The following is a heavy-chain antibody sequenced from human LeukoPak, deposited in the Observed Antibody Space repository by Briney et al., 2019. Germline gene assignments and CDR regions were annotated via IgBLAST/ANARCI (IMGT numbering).Heavy chain of an antibody. CDR2: VCGGATST. Sequence: PGGSLRLSCAASGFTFSNYAMSWVRQAPGKGLEWVSVVCGGATSTYYADSVKGRFTISRDNSQNTLYMQMNSLRAEDTAVYYCAKARGASCYSGLDVWGQGTRSPSP. D-gene: IGHD2-2*01. J-gene: IGHJ6*02. V-gene: IGHV3-23*01. CDR3: AKARGASCYSGLDV. CDR1: GFTFSNYA.